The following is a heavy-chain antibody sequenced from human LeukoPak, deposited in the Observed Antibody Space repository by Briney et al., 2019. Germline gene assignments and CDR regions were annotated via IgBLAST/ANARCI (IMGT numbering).Heavy chain of an antibody. Sequence: GGSLRLSCAASGFTFSSYGMSWVRQAPGKGLDWVSTVSGSGANTYYADSVKGRFTISRDNSKNTLYLQMNSLRAEDTAVYYCAKSEEYYYGSGSYMGYYYYMDVWGKGTTVTISS. CDR1: GFTFSSYG. V-gene: IGHV3-23*01. CDR3: AKSEEYYYGSGSYMGYYYYMDV. D-gene: IGHD3-10*01. J-gene: IGHJ6*03. CDR2: VSGSGANT.